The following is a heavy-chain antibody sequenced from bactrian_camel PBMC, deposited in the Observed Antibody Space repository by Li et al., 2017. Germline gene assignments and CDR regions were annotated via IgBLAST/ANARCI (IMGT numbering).Heavy chain of an antibody. J-gene: IGHJ4*01. CDR1: GSTRNC. V-gene: IGHV3S53*01. CDR2: IDSDGTT. D-gene: IGHD2*01. Sequence: HVQLVESGGGSMQAGGSLRLSCTVSGSTRNCMGWFRQAPGKEREGVATIDSDGTTSYTDSVKGRFTVSKDNAKRTLYLQMNSLTPEDTAMYYCAAGRRQVVAGTGTAYCSRKDYDFNYWGQGTQVTVS. CDR3: AAGRRQVVAGTGTAYCSRKDYDFNY.